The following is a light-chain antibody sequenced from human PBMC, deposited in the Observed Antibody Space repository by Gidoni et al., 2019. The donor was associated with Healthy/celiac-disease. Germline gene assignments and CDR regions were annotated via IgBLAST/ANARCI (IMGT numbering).Light chain of an antibody. CDR1: QSISSY. J-gene: IGKJ1*01. CDR2: AAS. CDR3: QQSYSTPWT. Sequence: DIHMTQSPSSLSASVGDRVNITCRASQSISSYLNWYQQKPGKAPKLLIYAASSLQSGVPSRFSGSGSGTDFTLTISSLQPEDFATYYCQQSYSTPWTFGQGTKVEIK. V-gene: IGKV1-39*01.